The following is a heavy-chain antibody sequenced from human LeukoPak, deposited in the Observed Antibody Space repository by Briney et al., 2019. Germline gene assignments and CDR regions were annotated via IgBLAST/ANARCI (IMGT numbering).Heavy chain of an antibody. CDR2: VSWNTDHI. Sequence: PGGSLRLSCVGSGFMFHDYVVHWVRQAPGKGLEWVSGVSWNTDHIAYADSVKDRFTISRDNDRNTLHLQMNSLRVDDTAVYYCTRSPSFTLGGGYLDSWGQGSLVTVSS. CDR3: TRSPSFTLGGGYLDS. CDR1: GFMFHDYV. D-gene: IGHD3-16*01. J-gene: IGHJ4*02. V-gene: IGHV3-9*01.